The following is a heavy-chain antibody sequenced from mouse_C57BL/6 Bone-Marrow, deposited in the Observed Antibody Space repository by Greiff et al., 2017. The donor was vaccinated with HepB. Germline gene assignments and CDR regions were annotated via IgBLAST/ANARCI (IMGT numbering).Heavy chain of an antibody. V-gene: IGHV3-6*01. D-gene: IGHD1-1*01. CDR3: ASDYYGSSYEYFDV. CDR2: ISYDGSN. CDR1: GYSITSGYY. J-gene: IGHJ1*03. Sequence: EVQLQESGPGLVKPSQSLSLTCSVTGYSITSGYYWNWIRQFPGNKLEWMGYISYDGSNNYNPSLKNRISITRDTSKNQFFLKLNSVTTEDTATYYCASDYYGSSYEYFDVWGTGTTVTVSS.